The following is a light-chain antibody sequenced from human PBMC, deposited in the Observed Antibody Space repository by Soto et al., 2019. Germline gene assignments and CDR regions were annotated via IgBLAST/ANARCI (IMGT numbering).Light chain of an antibody. J-gene: IGLJ2*01. CDR3: SSYAGSKTL. CDR2: EVS. V-gene: IGLV2-8*01. CDR1: SSDVGGYNY. Sequence: QSALTQPPSASGSPGQSVTISCTGTSSDVGGYNYVSWYQQHPGKAPKLMIYEVSKRPSGVPDRFSGSKSGNTASLTVSGLQAEYEADYYCSSYAGSKTLFGGGTQRTVL.